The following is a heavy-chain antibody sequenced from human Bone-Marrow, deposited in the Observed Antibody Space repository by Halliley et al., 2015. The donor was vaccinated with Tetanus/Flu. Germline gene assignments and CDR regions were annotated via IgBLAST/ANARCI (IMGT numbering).Heavy chain of an antibody. V-gene: IGHV3-9*01. D-gene: IGHD2-2*01. CDR2: ISWNSDDI. CDR1: GFTFHEYA. J-gene: IGHJ3*01. CDR3: AKDTTALHGAFGV. Sequence: SLRLSCAASGFTFHEYAMHWVRQAPGKGLEWVSDISWNSDDIGYADSVKGRFTISRDNGKNSLYLQMNSLGAEDTGLYYCAKDTTALHGAFGVWGQGTMVTVSS.